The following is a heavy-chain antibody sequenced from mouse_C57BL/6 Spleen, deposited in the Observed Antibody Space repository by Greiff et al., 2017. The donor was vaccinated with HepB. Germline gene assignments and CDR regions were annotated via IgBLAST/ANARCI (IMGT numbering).Heavy chain of an antibody. CDR3: ARVWTSVVDAMDY. J-gene: IGHJ4*01. Sequence: VQLQQPGAELVKPGASVKLSCKASGYTFTSYWMHWVKQRPGQGLEWIGMIHPNSGSTNYNEKFKSKATLTVDKSSSTAYVQLSSLTSEDSAVYYCARVWTSVVDAMDYWGQGTSVTVSS. CDR1: GYTFTSYW. D-gene: IGHD1-1*01. CDR2: IHPNSGST. V-gene: IGHV1-64*01.